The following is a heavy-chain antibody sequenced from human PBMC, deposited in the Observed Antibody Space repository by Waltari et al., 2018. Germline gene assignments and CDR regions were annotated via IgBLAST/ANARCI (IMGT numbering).Heavy chain of an antibody. V-gene: IGHV3-23*01. CDR3: AKGPVSGVWFDAFDI. J-gene: IGHJ3*02. CDR2: ISGSGSGT. CDR1: GFTFINHA. Sequence: EVHLLESGGGLVQPGGSLRLSCAASGFTFINHAMTWVRRAPGRGLEWVSLISGSGSGTFYADSMKGRFTISRDNSKNTLYLQMSDLRDEDTAVYYCAKGPVSGVWFDAFDIWGQGTMVTVSS. D-gene: IGHD6-19*01.